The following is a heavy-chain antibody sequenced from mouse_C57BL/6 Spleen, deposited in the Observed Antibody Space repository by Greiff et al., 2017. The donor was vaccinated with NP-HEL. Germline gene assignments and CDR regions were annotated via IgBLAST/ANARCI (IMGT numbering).Heavy chain of an antibody. V-gene: IGHV1-55*01. Sequence: QVQLQQPGAELVKPGASVKMSCKASGYTFTSYWITWVKQRPGQGLEWIGDIYPGSGSTNYNEKFKSKATLTVDTSSSTAYMQLSSLTSEDSAVYYCARERDYGSSLFAYWGQGTLVTVSA. J-gene: IGHJ3*01. CDR2: IYPGSGST. CDR1: GYTFTSYW. CDR3: ARERDYGSSLFAY. D-gene: IGHD1-1*01.